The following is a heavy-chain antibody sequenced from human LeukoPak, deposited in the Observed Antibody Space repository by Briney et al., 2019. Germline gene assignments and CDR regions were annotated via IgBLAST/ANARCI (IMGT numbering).Heavy chain of an antibody. V-gene: IGHV4-39*07. Sequence: SETLSLTCTVSGGSISSSSYYWGWIRQPPGKGLEWIGSIYYSGSTYYNPSLKSRVTISVDTSKNQFSLKLSSVTAADTAVYYCARDLSGYCSGGSCYWLYYFDYWGQGTLVTVSS. CDR2: IYYSGST. CDR1: GGSISSSSYY. D-gene: IGHD2-15*01. J-gene: IGHJ4*02. CDR3: ARDLSGYCSGGSCYWLYYFDY.